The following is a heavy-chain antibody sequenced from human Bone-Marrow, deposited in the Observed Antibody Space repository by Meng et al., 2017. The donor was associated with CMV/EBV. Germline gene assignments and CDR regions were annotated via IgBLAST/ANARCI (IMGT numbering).Heavy chain of an antibody. CDR1: GGIFSSYA. Sequence: SVKVSCKASGGIFSSYAINWVRQAPGQGLEWMGGIIPLFGTTNFAQKFQGRVTITTDESTSTAYMELSSLTSEDTAAYYCARVGLPAANNWFDPWGQGTLVTVSS. V-gene: IGHV1-69*05. CDR2: IIPLFGTT. D-gene: IGHD2-2*01. J-gene: IGHJ5*02. CDR3: ARVGLPAANNWFDP.